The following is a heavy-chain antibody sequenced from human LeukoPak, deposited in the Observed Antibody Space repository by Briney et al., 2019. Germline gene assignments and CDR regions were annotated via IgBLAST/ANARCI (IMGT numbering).Heavy chain of an antibody. CDR3: AGGTTIDY. J-gene: IGHJ4*02. Sequence: HHGGSLRLSCAASGFTFSSYGMHWVRQAPGKGLEWVTVISYDGSNKYYADSVKGRFTISRDNSKNTLYLEMNSLKAEDTAVYSCAGGTTIDYWGQGTLVTVSS. CDR2: ISYDGSNK. D-gene: IGHD4-11*01. CDR1: GFTFSSYG. V-gene: IGHV3-30*03.